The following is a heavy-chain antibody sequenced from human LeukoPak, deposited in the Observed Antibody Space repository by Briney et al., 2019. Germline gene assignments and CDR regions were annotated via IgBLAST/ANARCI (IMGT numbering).Heavy chain of an antibody. D-gene: IGHD2-2*01. CDR1: GVTFSSYW. V-gene: IGHV3-74*01. J-gene: IGHJ4*02. Sequence: GGSLRLSCAASGVTFSSYWMHWVRQAPGKGLVWVSRINSDGSSTSYADSVKGRFTISRDNAKNTLYLQMNSLRAEDTAVYYCARDSPVPAAIQGYFDYWGQGTLVTVSS. CDR2: INSDGSST. CDR3: ARDSPVPAAIQGYFDY.